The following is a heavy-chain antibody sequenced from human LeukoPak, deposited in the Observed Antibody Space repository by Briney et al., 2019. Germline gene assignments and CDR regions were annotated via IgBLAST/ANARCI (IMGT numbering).Heavy chain of an antibody. D-gene: IGHD2-2*01. CDR2: ISGSGGST. J-gene: IGHJ6*03. CDR3: AKDSHIVVVPAAMPHYYNYMDV. Sequence: PGGSLRLSCAASGFTFSSYAMSWVRQAPGKGLEWVSAISGSGGSTYYADSVKGRFTISRDNSKNTLYLQMNSLRAEDTAVYYCAKDSHIVVVPAAMPHYYNYMDVWGKGTTVTVSS. V-gene: IGHV3-23*01. CDR1: GFTFSSYA.